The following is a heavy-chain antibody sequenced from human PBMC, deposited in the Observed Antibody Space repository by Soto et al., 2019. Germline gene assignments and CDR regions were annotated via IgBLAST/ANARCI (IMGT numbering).Heavy chain of an antibody. CDR3: AREEDYVDRYYYGLDV. CDR1: GFTFKNYA. D-gene: IGHD4-17*01. Sequence: GGSLRLSCAASGFTFKNYALHWVRQAPGKGLEWVAVISFDGNHKYFADSVKGRFTISRDDFKNTVYHQMTSLRAEDEALYFSAREEDYVDRYYYGLDVRRKGTTVTVSS. CDR2: ISFDGNHK. J-gene: IGHJ6*04. V-gene: IGHV3-30-3*01.